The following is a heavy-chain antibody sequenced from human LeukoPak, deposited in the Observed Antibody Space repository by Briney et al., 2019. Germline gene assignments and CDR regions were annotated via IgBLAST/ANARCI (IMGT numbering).Heavy chain of an antibody. D-gene: IGHD3-10*01. CDR2: INHSGST. V-gene: IGHV4-34*01. Sequence: KPSETLSLTCAVYGGSFSGYYWSWIRQPPGKGLEWIGEINHSGSTNYNPSLKSRVTISVDTSKNQFSLKLSSVTAADTAVYYCARTKTQYYYGSGSHYPYWGQGTLVTVSS. J-gene: IGHJ4*02. CDR3: ARTKTQYYYGSGSHYPY. CDR1: GGSFSGYY.